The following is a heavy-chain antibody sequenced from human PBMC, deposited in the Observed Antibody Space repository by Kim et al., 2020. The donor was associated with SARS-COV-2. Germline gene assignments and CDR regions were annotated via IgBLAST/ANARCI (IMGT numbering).Heavy chain of an antibody. CDR2: IIPILGIA. CDR3: ARSAPGKRIAVAGTDYFDY. Sequence: SVKVSCKASGGTFSSYAISWVRQAPGQGLEWMGRIIPILGIANYAQKFQGRVTITADKSTSTAYMELSSLRSEDTAVYYCARSAPGKRIAVAGTDYFDYWGQGTLVTVSS. D-gene: IGHD6-19*01. V-gene: IGHV1-69*04. J-gene: IGHJ4*02. CDR1: GGTFSSYA.